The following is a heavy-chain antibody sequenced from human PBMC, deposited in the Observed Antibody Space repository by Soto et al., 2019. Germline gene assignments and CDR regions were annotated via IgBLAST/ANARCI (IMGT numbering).Heavy chain of an antibody. CDR3: ARRTASMTTTRYFDY. CDR1: SGSISSSNW. D-gene: IGHD4-17*01. CDR2: IYHSGST. J-gene: IGHJ4*02. V-gene: IGHV4-4*02. Sequence: PSETLSLTCAVSSGSISSSNWWSWVRQPPGKGLEWIGEIYHSGSTNYNPSLKSRVTISVDKSKNQFSLKLSSVTAADTAVYYCARRTASMTTTRYFDYWGQGTLVTVSS.